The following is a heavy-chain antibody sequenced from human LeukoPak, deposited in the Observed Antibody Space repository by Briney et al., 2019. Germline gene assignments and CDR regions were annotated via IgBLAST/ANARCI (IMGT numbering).Heavy chain of an antibody. V-gene: IGHV1-2*02. CDR1: GYTFISYD. Sequence: ASVKVSCKASGYTFISYDISWVRQAPGQGLEWMGWIHPGTGDTNYAQKFQGRVTVSRDTSISTAYMELSRLRSDDTAVYYCGSYASGYNWLKVWGQGTPVTVSS. J-gene: IGHJ4*02. D-gene: IGHD3-10*01. CDR3: GSYASGYNWLKV. CDR2: IHPGTGDT.